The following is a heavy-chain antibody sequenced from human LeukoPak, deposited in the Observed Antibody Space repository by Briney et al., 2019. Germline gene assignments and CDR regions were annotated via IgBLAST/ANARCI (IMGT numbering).Heavy chain of an antibody. Sequence: GASVKVSCKASGYTFTGYYMHWVRQAPGQGLEWMGWISAYNGNTNYAQKLQGRVTMTTDTSTSTAYMELRSLRSDDTAVYYCARDRGYYDSGGYLRPEYYFDDWGQGTLVTVSS. V-gene: IGHV1-18*04. CDR3: ARDRGYYDSGGYLRPEYYFDD. CDR1: GYTFTGYY. CDR2: ISAYNGNT. J-gene: IGHJ4*02. D-gene: IGHD3-22*01.